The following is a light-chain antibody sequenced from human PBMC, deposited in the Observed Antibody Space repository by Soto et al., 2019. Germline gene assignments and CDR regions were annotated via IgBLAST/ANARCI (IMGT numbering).Light chain of an antibody. J-gene: IGKJ3*01. CDR1: QSIRTN. CDR3: QQYFNWPLTWT. V-gene: IGKV3-15*01. Sequence: IVMTQSPATLSVSPGERATLSCRASQSIRTNVAWYQQIPGQAPRLLVYGASTRATGVPARFSGSGSGIEFTLTISSLQSEDSAFYYCQQYFNWPLTWTFGPGTKVDIK. CDR2: GAS.